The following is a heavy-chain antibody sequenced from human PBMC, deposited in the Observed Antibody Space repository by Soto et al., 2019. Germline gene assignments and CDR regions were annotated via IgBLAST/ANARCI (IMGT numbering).Heavy chain of an antibody. D-gene: IGHD2-15*01. J-gene: IGHJ5*02. Sequence: PGESLKISCKGFDYTFANYWIGWVRLMPGKGLEWIGIIYPRDSDTTYNPSFEGQVTMSVDRSLNTAYLQWSSLKASDSGIYYCARRMGPSIGWFDPWGQGTLVTVS. V-gene: IGHV5-51*03. CDR3: ARRMGPSIGWFDP. CDR1: DYTFANYW. CDR2: IYPRDSDT.